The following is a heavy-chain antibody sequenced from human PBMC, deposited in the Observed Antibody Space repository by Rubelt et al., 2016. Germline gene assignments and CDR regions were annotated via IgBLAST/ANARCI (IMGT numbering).Heavy chain of an antibody. J-gene: IGHJ4*02. CDR1: GFSLTTSGMC. CDR2: IDWDGDK. Sequence: QVTLRESGPALVKPTQTLTLTCTFSGFSLTTSGMCVSWIRQPPGQALEWLARIDWDGDKYYSTSLKTRLTISKDTSKNQVVLTMTHMDPVDTATYYCARRVAYYDVWTGYSQYYFDYWGQGTLVTVSS. D-gene: IGHD3-3*01. CDR3: ARRVAYYDVWTGYSQYYFDY. V-gene: IGHV2-70*15.